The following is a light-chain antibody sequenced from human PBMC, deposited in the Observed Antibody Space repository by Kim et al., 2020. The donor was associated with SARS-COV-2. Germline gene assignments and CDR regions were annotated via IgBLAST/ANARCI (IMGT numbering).Light chain of an antibody. V-gene: IGKV3-20*01. Sequence: EIVLTQSPGTLSLSPGERVTLSCRASQSVSNSYLAWYQQKPGQAPRLLIYGASSRATGIPDRFSGSGSGTDFTLTISRLEPEDFAVYYCHQYGGSLFGGGTKVDIK. CDR2: GAS. CDR1: QSVSNSY. CDR3: HQYGGSL. J-gene: IGKJ4*01.